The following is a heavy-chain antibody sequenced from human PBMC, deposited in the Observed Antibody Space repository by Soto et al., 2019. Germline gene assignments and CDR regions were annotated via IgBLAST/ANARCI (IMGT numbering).Heavy chain of an antibody. CDR1: GYTFTSYY. D-gene: IGHD3-22*01. CDR3: ARTRDTYYYDSSGDLF. CDR2: INPSGGST. J-gene: IGHJ4*02. Sequence: GASVKVSCKASGYTFTSYYMHWVRQAPGQGLEWMGIINPSGGSTSYAQKFQGRVTITADESTSTAYMELSSLRSEDTAVYYCARTRDTYYYDSSGDLFWGQGTLVTISS. V-gene: IGHV1-46*01.